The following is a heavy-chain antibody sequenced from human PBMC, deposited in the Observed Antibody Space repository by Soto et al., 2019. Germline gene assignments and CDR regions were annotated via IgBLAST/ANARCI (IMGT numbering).Heavy chain of an antibody. CDR1: GFTFSSYG. Sequence: QVQLVESGGGVVQPGRSLRLSCAASGFTFSSYGMHWVRQAPGKGLEWVSVISYDGSNKYYADSVKGRFTISRDNSKKPLYLHMNRLRADDTAVYYCAKDCLDMATIPSRCYFDYCRQGTLLTVAS. D-gene: IGHD5-12*01. J-gene: IGHJ4*02. CDR3: AKDCLDMATIPSRCYFDY. CDR2: ISYDGSNK. V-gene: IGHV3-30*18.